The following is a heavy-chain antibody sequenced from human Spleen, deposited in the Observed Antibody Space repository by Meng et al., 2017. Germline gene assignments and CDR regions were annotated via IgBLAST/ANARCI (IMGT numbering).Heavy chain of an antibody. CDR1: GGSISSYY. CDR3: ARMQNYDRLGVYVDY. Sequence: SETLSLTCTVSGGSISSYYWSWIRQPPGKGLEWIGYIYYSGSTNYNPSLKSRVTISVDTSKNQFSLKLSSVTAADTAVYYCARMQNYDRLGVYVDYWGQGTLVTVSS. V-gene: IGHV4-59*01. D-gene: IGHD3-16*01. J-gene: IGHJ4*02. CDR2: IYYSGST.